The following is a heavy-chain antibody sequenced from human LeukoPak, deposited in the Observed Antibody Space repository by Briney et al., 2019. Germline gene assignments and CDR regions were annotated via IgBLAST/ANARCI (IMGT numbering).Heavy chain of an antibody. D-gene: IGHD3-3*01. CDR3: ARADAGSNYDFWSGYSYNWFDP. J-gene: IGHJ5*02. Sequence: SETLSLTCTVSGGSISSGGYYWSWIRQPPGKGLEWIGYIYHSGSTYYNPSLKSRVTISVDRSKNQFSLKLSSVTAADTAVYYCARADAGSNYDFWSGYSYNWFDPWGQGTLVTVSS. V-gene: IGHV4-30-2*01. CDR1: GGSISSGGYY. CDR2: IYHSGST.